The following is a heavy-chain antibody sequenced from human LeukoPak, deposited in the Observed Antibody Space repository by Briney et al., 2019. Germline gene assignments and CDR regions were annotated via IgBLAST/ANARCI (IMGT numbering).Heavy chain of an antibody. V-gene: IGHV3-23*01. J-gene: IGHJ6*03. D-gene: IGHD6-19*01. Sequence: GGSLRLSCAASGFTFRIYGMSCVREAPGEGLEWVSAISGSGGSTYYEDSVKGRFNISRDNAKNSLYLQMNSQNTEETAVYYCTTDLQWLVLVGHYYYVDVWGKGTTVTVSS. CDR2: ISGSGGST. CDR1: GFTFRIYG. CDR3: TTDLQWLVLVGHYYYVDV.